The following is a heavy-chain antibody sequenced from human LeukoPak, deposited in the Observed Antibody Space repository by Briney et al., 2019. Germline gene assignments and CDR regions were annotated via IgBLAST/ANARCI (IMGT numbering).Heavy chain of an antibody. CDR2: IIPIFGTA. J-gene: IGHJ4*02. CDR3: ASPLNYYDSSGPFDY. D-gene: IGHD3-22*01. V-gene: IGHV1-69*05. Sequence: ASVKVSCKASGGTFSSYAISWVRQAPGQGLEWMGGIIPIFGTANYAQKFQGRVTITTDESTSTAYMELSSLRSEDTAVYYCASPLNYYDSSGPFDYWGQGTLVTVSA. CDR1: GGTFSSYA.